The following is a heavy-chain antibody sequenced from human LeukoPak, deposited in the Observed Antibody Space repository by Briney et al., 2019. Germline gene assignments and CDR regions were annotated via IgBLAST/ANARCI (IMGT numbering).Heavy chain of an antibody. CDR1: GRLFTSYG. J-gene: IGHJ3*01. CDR2: ISNFDGDT. Sequence: ASVKVSFKASGRLFTSYGIAWVRQAPGEGLEWVGWISNFDGDTKVAENLQGRVTLTTDSSTSTAYMVLTNLKFDDTAVYYCVRARGCSNCVLTDGFDSWGQGTKATVSS. D-gene: IGHD6-13*01. V-gene: IGHV1-18*01. CDR3: VRARGCSNCVLTDGFDS.